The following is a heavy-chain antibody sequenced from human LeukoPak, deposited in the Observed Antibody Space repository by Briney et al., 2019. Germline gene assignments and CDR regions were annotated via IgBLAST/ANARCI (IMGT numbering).Heavy chain of an antibody. CDR2: INHSGST. CDR3: ARGVPFDY. D-gene: IGHD3-10*01. V-gene: IGHV4-34*01. CDR1: GGSFSGYY. Sequence: SETLSLTCAVYGGSFSGYYWSWIRQPPGKGLEWIGEINHSGSTNYNPSLKSRVTISVDRSKNQFPLKLSSVTAADTAVYYCARGVPFDYWGQGTLVTVSS. J-gene: IGHJ4*02.